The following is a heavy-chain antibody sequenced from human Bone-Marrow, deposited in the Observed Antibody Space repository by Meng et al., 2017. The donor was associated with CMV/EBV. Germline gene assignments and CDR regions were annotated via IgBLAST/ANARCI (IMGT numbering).Heavy chain of an antibody. D-gene: IGHD3-10*01. Sequence: GESLKISCAVSGFTFSDYYMSWIRQAPGKGLEWVSYISSSGSTIYYADSVKGRFTISRDNAKNSLYLQMNSLRAEDTAVYYCALEGNYYGSGSYFNYWGQGTLVTVSS. V-gene: IGHV3-11*01. CDR2: ISSSGSTI. J-gene: IGHJ4*02. CDR3: ALEGNYYGSGSYFNY. CDR1: GFTFSDYY.